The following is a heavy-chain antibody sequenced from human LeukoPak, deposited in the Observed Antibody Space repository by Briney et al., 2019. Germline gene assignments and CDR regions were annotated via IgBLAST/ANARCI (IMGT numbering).Heavy chain of an antibody. D-gene: IGHD1-26*01. J-gene: IGHJ4*02. CDR1: GFTFSSYS. CDR3: AGGVDWELLGIDY. V-gene: IGHV3-21*01. Sequence: KAGGSLRLSCAASGFTFSSYSMNWVRQAPGKGLEWVSSISSSSSYIYYADSVKGRFTISRDNAKNSLYLQMNSLRAEDTAVYYCAGGVDWELLGIDYWGQGTLVTVSS. CDR2: ISSSSSYI.